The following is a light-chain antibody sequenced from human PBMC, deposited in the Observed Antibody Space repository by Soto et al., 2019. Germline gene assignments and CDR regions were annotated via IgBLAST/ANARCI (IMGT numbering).Light chain of an antibody. CDR1: QSVSSY. V-gene: IGKV3-11*01. Sequence: ESVLTQSPAPLSFAPGERATLSCRASQSVSSYLAWYQQKPGQAPRLLIYDASNRATGIPARFSGSGSGTDFTLTSSSLEPEDFAVYYCQQRSNFWTFGEGTKVDIK. CDR3: QQRSNFWT. CDR2: DAS. J-gene: IGKJ1*01.